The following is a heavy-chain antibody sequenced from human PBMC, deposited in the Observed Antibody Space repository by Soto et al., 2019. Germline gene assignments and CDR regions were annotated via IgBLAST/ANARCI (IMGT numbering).Heavy chain of an antibody. CDR2: IYYSGST. Sequence: PSETLSLTCTVSGGSISSYYWSWIRQPPGKGLEWIGYIYYSGSTNYNPSLKSRVTISVDTSKNQFSLKLSSVTAADTAVYYCARFSYGGAYYDILTGYPGSGGMDVWGQGTTVTVSS. D-gene: IGHD3-9*01. J-gene: IGHJ6*02. CDR3: ARFSYGGAYYDILTGYPGSGGMDV. CDR1: GGSISSYY. V-gene: IGHV4-59*01.